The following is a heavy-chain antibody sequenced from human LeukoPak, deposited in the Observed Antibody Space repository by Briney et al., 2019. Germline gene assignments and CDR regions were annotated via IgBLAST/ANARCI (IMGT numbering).Heavy chain of an antibody. CDR1: GGSISSYY. V-gene: IGHV4-39*07. CDR3: ARAKVVTATDAFDI. Sequence: PSETLSLTCTVSGGSISSYYWGWIRQPPGKGLEWIGSIYYSGSTYYNPSPKSRVTISVDTSKNQFSLKLSSVTAADTAVYYCARAKVVTATDAFDIWGQGTMVTVSS. J-gene: IGHJ3*02. CDR2: IYYSGST. D-gene: IGHD2-21*02.